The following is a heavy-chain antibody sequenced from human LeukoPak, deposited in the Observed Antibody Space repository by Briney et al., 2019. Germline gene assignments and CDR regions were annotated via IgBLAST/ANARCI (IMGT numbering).Heavy chain of an antibody. V-gene: IGHV3-66*01. CDR3: ARTYSSSWYHFDY. CDR2: IYSGGST. D-gene: IGHD6-13*01. J-gene: IGHJ4*02. CDR1: GFTVSSNY. Sequence: GGSLRLSCAASGFTVSSNYMSWVRQAPGKGLEWVSVIYSGGSTYYADSVKGRFTISRDNSKNTVYHQMNSLRADDTAVYYCARTYSSSWYHFDYWGQGTLVTVSS.